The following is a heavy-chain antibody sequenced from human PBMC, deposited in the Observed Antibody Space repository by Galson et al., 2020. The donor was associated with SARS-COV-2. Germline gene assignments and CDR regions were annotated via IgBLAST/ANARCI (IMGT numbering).Heavy chain of an antibody. D-gene: IGHD3-22*01. J-gene: IGHJ5*02. CDR2: IYYSGST. CDR1: GGPISSSSYY. Sequence: SQTLSLTCTVSGGPISSSSYYWGWIRQPPGKGLEWIGSIYYSGSTYYNPSLKSRVTISVDTSKNQFSLKLSSVTAADTAVYYCATRWTLYYDSSRGGWFDPWGQGTLVTVSS. V-gene: IGHV4-39*01. CDR3: ATRWTLYYDSSRGGWFDP.